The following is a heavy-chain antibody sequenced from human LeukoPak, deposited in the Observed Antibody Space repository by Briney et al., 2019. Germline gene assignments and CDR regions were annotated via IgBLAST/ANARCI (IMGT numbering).Heavy chain of an antibody. V-gene: IGHV4-59*02. J-gene: IGHJ6*02. CDR3: ARDVSIRDYYYGMDV. CDR1: GFTVSSNY. CDR2: IYYSGST. Sequence: GSLRLSCAASGFTVSSNYLSWIRQPPGKGLEWIGYIYYSGSTSYNPSLKSRVTISVDTSKNQFSLRLSSVTAADTAMYYCARDVSIRDYYYGMDVWGQGTTVTVSS. D-gene: IGHD3-10*01.